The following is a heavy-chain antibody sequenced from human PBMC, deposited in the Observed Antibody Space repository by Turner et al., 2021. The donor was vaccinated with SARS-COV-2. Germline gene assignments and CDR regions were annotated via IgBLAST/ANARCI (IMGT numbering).Heavy chain of an antibody. V-gene: IGHV4-39*01. J-gene: IGHJ4*02. D-gene: IGHD3-16*01. CDR1: GGSISSSSYY. CDR2: SYYSGST. Sequence: QLQLQESGPGLVTPSEPLSLTCTVSGGSISSSSYYWGWIRQPPGKGLEGMGSSYYSGSTYDNPSLKSRVTISVDTSKNQCSLKLSSVTAADTAVYFCARAPIIIRCGGVTGYSDYWGQGTLVTVSS. CDR3: ARAPIIIRCGGVTGYSDY.